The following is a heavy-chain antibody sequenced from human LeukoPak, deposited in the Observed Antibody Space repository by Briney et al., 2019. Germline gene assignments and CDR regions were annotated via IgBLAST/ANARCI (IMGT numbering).Heavy chain of an antibody. Sequence: SETLSLTCTVSGGSISSYYWSWIRQPPGKGLEWIGYIYYSGSTNYNPSLKSRVTISVDTSKNQFSLKLSSVTAADTAVYYCASSCSGWYPSHCSYWGQGTLVTVSS. CDR2: IYYSGST. V-gene: IGHV4-59*01. D-gene: IGHD6-19*01. CDR1: GGSISSYY. J-gene: IGHJ4*02. CDR3: ASSCSGWYPSHCSY.